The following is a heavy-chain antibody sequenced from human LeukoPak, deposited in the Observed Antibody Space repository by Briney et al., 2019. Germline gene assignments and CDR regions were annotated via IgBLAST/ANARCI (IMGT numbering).Heavy chain of an antibody. CDR3: AKVWTAYSDDYFDY. V-gene: IGHV3-23*01. J-gene: IGHJ4*02. D-gene: IGHD3/OR15-3a*01. CDR1: GFTFSSYG. Sequence: GGSLRLSCAASGFTFSSYGMSWVRQAPGKGLECASSISGSGGSTNHADSVKGRFTISRDNSKNTLYLQMNSLRAEDTAVYYCAKVWTAYSDDYFDYWGQGTLVTVSS. CDR2: ISGSGGST.